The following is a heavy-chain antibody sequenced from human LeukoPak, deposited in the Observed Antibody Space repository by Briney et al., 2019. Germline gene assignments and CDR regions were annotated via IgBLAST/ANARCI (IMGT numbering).Heavy chain of an antibody. CDR3: AKDPGVVPAHYFDY. J-gene: IGHJ4*02. D-gene: IGHD2-2*01. V-gene: IGHV3-23*01. Sequence: PGGSLRLSCAASGFTFTIYAMNWVRQAPGKGLEWVSGTGSTGVSTFYADSVKGRFTVSRDNSKNTLSLQMNSMRAEDTAVYYCAKDPGVVPAHYFDYWGQGTLVTVSS. CDR1: GFTFTIYA. CDR2: TGSTGVST.